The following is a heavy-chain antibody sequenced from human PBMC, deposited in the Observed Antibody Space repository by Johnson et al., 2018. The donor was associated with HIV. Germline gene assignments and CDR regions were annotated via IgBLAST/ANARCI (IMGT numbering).Heavy chain of an antibody. CDR3: AWSTFPCCGGDCYSFAFDI. Sequence: QMLLVESGGGMVQPGRSLRLSCAASGFTFSSYTMHWVRQAPGKGLEWVAVISYDGSNKYYGDSVKGRFTISRDNSKNTLFLQMSSLSAEDTAVYYCAWSTFPCCGGDCYSFAFDIWGQGTVVTVSS. CDR1: GFTFSSYT. D-gene: IGHD2-21*02. CDR2: ISYDGSNK. V-gene: IGHV3-30-3*01. J-gene: IGHJ3*02.